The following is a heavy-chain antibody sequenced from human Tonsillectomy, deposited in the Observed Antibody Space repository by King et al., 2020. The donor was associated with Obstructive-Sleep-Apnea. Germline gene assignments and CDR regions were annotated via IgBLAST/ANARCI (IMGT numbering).Heavy chain of an antibody. J-gene: IGHJ4*02. CDR2: ISGSGANT. CDR1: GFTFSNYA. V-gene: IGHV3-23*04. D-gene: IGHD5-18*01. CDR3: AKEGGYSYGYGLDYFDY. Sequence: QLVQSGGGLVQPGGSLRLSCAASGFTFSNYALSGVRQAPGEGLEWVSAISGSGANTYYADSVKGRFTISRDNSKNTLYLQMNSLRPADTAVYYCAKEGGYSYGYGLDYFDYWGQGTLVTVSS.